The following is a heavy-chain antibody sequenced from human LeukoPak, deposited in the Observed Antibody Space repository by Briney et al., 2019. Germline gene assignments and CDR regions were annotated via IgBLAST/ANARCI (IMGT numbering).Heavy chain of an antibody. D-gene: IGHD1-14*01. CDR2: ISFDGTNN. V-gene: IGHV3-30*01. J-gene: IGHJ4*02. CDR1: GFTFTSYV. Sequence: GGSLRLSCAASGFTFTSYVFHWVRRAPGKGLEWVALISFDGTNNYNAASVKGRFNISRDNSKNTLSLALNNLTPEDTAVYYCAREGPYRGARRFDYWGQGTLVTVST. CDR3: AREGPYRGARRFDY.